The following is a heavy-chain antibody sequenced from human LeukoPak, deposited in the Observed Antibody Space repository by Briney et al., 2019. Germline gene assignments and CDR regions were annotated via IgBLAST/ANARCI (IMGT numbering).Heavy chain of an antibody. CDR1: GFTFGDYP. V-gene: IGHV3-49*03. D-gene: IGHD6-13*01. Sequence: GGSLRLSCTSSGFTFGDYPMSWFRQAPGRGLEWVGFIRIKTYGGTTEYAASVKGRFTISRDDSRSIAYLQMNSLKTEDTAVYYCTGARDRSWHEGLTFDYWGQGTLVTVSS. CDR2: IRIKTYGGTT. J-gene: IGHJ4*02. CDR3: TGARDRSWHEGLTFDY.